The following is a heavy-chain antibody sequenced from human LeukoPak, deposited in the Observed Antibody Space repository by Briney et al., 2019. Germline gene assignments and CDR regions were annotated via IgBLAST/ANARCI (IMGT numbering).Heavy chain of an antibody. CDR3: ARERYCSGGSCSVFDY. V-gene: IGHV4-59*01. J-gene: IGHJ4*02. Sequence: SETLSLTCTVCGGSISSYYWSWIRQPPGKGLEWIGYIYYSGSTNYNPSLKSRVTISADTSKNQFSLKLSSVTAADTAVYYCARERYCSGGSCSVFDYWGQGTLVTVSS. CDR1: GGSISSYY. CDR2: IYYSGST. D-gene: IGHD2-15*01.